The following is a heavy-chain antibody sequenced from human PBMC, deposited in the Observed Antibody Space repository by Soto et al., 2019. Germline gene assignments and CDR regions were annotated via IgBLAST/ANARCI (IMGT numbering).Heavy chain of an antibody. Sequence: PSETLSLTCTVSGGSISSYYWSWIRQPPGKGLEWIGYIYYSGSTNYNPSLKSRVTISVDTSKNQFSLKLSSVTAADTAVYYCATYSSSSGSVDYWGQGTLVTAPQ. V-gene: IGHV4-59*01. CDR1: GGSISSYY. J-gene: IGHJ4*02. CDR2: IYYSGST. D-gene: IGHD6-6*01. CDR3: ATYSSSSGSVDY.